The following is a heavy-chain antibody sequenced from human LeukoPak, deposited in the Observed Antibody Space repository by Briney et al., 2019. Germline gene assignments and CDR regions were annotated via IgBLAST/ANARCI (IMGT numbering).Heavy chain of an antibody. Sequence: GESLKSSSKGSGYSFTSYWIGWVRQMPGKGLEWMGIIYPGDSDTRYSPSFQGQVTISADKSISTAYLQWSSLKASDSAMYYCATNTMFRGIRAFDIWGQGPMVTVSS. CDR1: GYSFTSYW. CDR2: IYPGDSDT. V-gene: IGHV5-51*01. D-gene: IGHD3-10*01. J-gene: IGHJ3*02. CDR3: ATNTMFRGIRAFDI.